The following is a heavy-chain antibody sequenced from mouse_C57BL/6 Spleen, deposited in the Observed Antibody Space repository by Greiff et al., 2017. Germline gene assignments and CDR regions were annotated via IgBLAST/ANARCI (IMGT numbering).Heavy chain of an antibody. CDR3: ARVSYGSGYLFAY. CDR2: IDPSDSET. J-gene: IGHJ3*01. Sequence: VQLQQPGAELVRPWSSVKLSCKASGYTFTSCWLHWVKRRPIQSLQWIGNIDPSDSETHYNQNFKDKATLTVDKSSSTAYMQLSRLTSEDSAVYYCARVSYGSGYLFAYWGQGTLVTVSA. V-gene: IGHV1-52*01. D-gene: IGHD1-1*01. CDR1: GYTFTSCW.